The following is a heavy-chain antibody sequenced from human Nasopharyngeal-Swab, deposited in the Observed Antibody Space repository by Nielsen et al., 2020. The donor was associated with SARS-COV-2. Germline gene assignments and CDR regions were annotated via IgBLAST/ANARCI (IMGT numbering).Heavy chain of an antibody. CDR2: INAGNGNT. J-gene: IGHJ4*02. CDR1: GYTFTSYA. Sequence: ASVKVSCKASGYTFTSYAMHWVRQAPGQRLEWMGWINAGNGNTKYSQKLQGRVTMTTDTSTSTAYMELRSLRSDDTAVYYCAREGGVRGVKFDYWGQGTLVTVSS. D-gene: IGHD3-10*01. V-gene: IGHV1-3*01. CDR3: AREGGVRGVKFDY.